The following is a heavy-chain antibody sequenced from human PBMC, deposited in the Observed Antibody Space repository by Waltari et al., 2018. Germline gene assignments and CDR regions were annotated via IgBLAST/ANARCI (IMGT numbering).Heavy chain of an antibody. V-gene: IGHV3-21*01. CDR2: ISSSSSYI. D-gene: IGHD3-10*01. J-gene: IGHJ4*02. CDR1: GFTFSSYS. Sequence: ELQLVESGGGLVQPGGSLRLSCAASGFTFSSYSLYWVRQAPGKGLEWVSSISSSSSYIYYADSVKGRFTISRDNAKNSLYLQMNSLRAEDTAVYYCARDRDYGSGELDYWGQGTLVTVSS. CDR3: ARDRDYGSGELDY.